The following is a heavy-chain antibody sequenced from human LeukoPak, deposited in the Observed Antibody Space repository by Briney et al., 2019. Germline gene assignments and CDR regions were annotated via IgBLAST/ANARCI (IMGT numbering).Heavy chain of an antibody. CDR2: IHYSGSS. Sequence: KPSETLSLTCSVSGGSISTNYWSWVRQPPGKGPEWIGYIHYSGSSNYNPSLKSRVTISVDTSKNQFSLKLASVTVADTAVYYCARPPCSNISCYPPGYYYMDVWGKGTTVTVSS. V-gene: IGHV4-59*08. D-gene: IGHD2-2*01. CDR3: ARPPCSNISCYPPGYYYMDV. J-gene: IGHJ6*03. CDR1: GGSISTNY.